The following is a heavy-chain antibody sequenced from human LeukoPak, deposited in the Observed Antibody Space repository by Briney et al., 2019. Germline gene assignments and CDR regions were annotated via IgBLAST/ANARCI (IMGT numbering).Heavy chain of an antibody. V-gene: IGHV4-59*01. CDR2: ISYSGNT. Sequence: SETLSLTCTVSSGSISSYYWSWIRQPPGKGLEYIGYISYSGNTNYNPSLKSRVTISVDTSKNQFSLKLSSVTAADTAVYYCARYGRNSDSSGYYLGYWGQGILVTVSS. J-gene: IGHJ4*02. CDR1: SGSISSYY. D-gene: IGHD3-22*01. CDR3: ARYGRNSDSSGYYLGY.